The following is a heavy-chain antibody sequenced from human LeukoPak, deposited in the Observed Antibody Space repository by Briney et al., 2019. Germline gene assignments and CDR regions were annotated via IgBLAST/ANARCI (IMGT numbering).Heavy chain of an antibody. D-gene: IGHD3-3*01. J-gene: IGHJ4*02. CDR3: ARVPRRRFLEWLYFDY. Sequence: GGSLRLSCAASGFTFSSYWMSWVRQAPGEGLEWVANIKQDGSEKCYVDSVKGRFTISRDNAKNSLYLQMNSLRAEDTAVYYCARVPRRRFLEWLYFDYWGQGTLVTVSS. CDR1: GFTFSSYW. V-gene: IGHV3-7*01. CDR2: IKQDGSEK.